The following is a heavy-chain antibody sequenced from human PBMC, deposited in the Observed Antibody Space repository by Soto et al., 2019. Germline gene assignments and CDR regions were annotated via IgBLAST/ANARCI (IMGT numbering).Heavy chain of an antibody. J-gene: IGHJ5*02. CDR1: GFTFTSSA. Sequence: EASVKVSCKASGFTFTSSAMRWVRQARGQRLEWIGWIVVGSGNTNYAQKFQERVTITRDMSTSTAYMELSSLRSEDTAVYYCAAEVPNYYPFDPWGQGTLVTVSS. V-gene: IGHV1-58*02. CDR3: AAEVPNYYPFDP. CDR2: IVVGSGNT. D-gene: IGHD3-10*01.